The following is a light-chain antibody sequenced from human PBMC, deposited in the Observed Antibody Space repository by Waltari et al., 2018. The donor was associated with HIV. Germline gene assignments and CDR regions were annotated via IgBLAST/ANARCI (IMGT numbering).Light chain of an antibody. CDR3: GTWDSSLSAVV. V-gene: IGLV1-51*01. Sequence: QSVLTQPPSVSAAPGQKVTISCSGSGSNMGNNYVSWYQQVPGTAPKVLIYENRKRPSGILDRFSGSKSGTSATLGITGLQTGDEADYYCGTWDSSLSAVVFGGGTKLTVL. CDR1: GSNMGNNY. CDR2: ENR. J-gene: IGLJ2*01.